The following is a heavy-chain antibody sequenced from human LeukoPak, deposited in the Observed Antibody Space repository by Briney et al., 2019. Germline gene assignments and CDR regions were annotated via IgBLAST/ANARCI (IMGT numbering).Heavy chain of an antibody. J-gene: IGHJ5*02. CDR2: IYHSGST. Sequence: KSSETLSLTCAVSGRSISSSNWWSWVRQPPGKGLEWIGEIYHSGSTNYNPSLKSRVTISVDKSKNQFSLRVSSVTAADTAVYYCARMLAARPEDDRWGQGTLVTVSS. CDR1: GRSISSSNW. CDR3: ARMLAARPEDDR. V-gene: IGHV4-4*02. D-gene: IGHD6-6*01.